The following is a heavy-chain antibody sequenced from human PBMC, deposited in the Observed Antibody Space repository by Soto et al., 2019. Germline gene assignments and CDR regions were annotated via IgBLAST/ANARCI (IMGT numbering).Heavy chain of an antibody. CDR3: VRTSLVVAAATREDY. D-gene: IGHD2-15*01. V-gene: IGHV3-74*01. CDR2: INSDGSST. J-gene: IGHJ4*02. Sequence: EVQLVESGGGLVQPGGSLRLSCAASGFTFSSYSMHWVRQATGKGLVWVSRINSDGSSTSYADSVKGRFTISRDNPKNTLYLQMNSLRAEDTAVYYCVRTSLVVAAATREDYWGQGTLVTVSS. CDR1: GFTFSSYS.